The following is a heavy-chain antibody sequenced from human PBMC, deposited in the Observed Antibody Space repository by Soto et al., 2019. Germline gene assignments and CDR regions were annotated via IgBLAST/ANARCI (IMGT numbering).Heavy chain of an antibody. CDR2: ISSRGSTI. D-gene: IGHD2-21*02. J-gene: IGHJ1*01. CDR3: ARDSAYCGGDCYSYFQH. CDR1: GLTFSDYY. Sequence: GESLKISCAASGLTFSDYYMSWIRQAQGKGLEWVSYISSRGSTIYYVDSVKGRFTISRDNAKNSLYLQMISLRAEDTAVYYCARDSAYCGGDCYSYFQHWGQDTLVTVSS. V-gene: IGHV3-11*01.